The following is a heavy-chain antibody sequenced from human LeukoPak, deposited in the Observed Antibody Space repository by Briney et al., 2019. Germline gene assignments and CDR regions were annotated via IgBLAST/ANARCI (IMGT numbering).Heavy chain of an antibody. V-gene: IGHV3-7*01. CDR2: IKQDGSEQ. CDR3: ARDTSSIVGPRFDY. Sequence: VGSLRLSCADSGFTFSNYWMSWVRQAPGKGLEWVAIIKQDGSEQYYVDSVKGRFTISRDNAENSLYLQMNGLRAEDTAVYYCARDTSSIVGPRFDYWGQGTLVTVSS. J-gene: IGHJ4*02. CDR1: GFTFSNYW. D-gene: IGHD1-26*01.